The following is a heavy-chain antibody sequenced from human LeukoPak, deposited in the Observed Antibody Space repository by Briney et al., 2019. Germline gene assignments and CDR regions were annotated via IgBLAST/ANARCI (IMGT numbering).Heavy chain of an antibody. CDR2: ISYDGSNK. J-gene: IGHJ4*02. CDR1: GFTFSSYG. CDR3: AKLGAAAGFGY. D-gene: IGHD6-13*01. Sequence: GGSLRLSCAASGFTFSSYGMHWVRQAPGKGLEWVAVISYDGSNKYYADSVKGRFTIPRDNSKNTLYLQMNSLRAEDTAVYYCAKLGAAAGFGYWGQGTLVTVSS. V-gene: IGHV3-30*18.